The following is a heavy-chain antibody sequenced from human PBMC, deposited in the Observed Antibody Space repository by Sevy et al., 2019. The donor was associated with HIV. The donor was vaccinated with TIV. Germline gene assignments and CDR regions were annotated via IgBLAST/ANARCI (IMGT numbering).Heavy chain of an antibody. CDR1: GYIFSSYC. Sequence: GGSLRLSCAASGYIFSSYCIHWVRQAPGKGLEWVAFLSYDERNKYYAYSVKGRFTISGDSSKNTFYLQMNNLRADDTAVYYCAKDRDVLLVPSTMRDEYPGYGMDVWGQGTTVTVSS. V-gene: IGHV3-30*18. D-gene: IGHD2-2*01. J-gene: IGHJ6*02. CDR2: LSYDERNK. CDR3: AKDRDVLLVPSTMRDEYPGYGMDV.